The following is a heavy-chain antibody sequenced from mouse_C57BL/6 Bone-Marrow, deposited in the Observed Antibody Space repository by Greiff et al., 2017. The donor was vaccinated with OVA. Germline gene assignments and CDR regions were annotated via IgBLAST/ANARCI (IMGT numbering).Heavy chain of an antibody. CDR1: GFNIKDDY. CDR3: TTKDYYAMDY. Sequence: EVQLQQSGAELVRPGASVKLSCTASGFNIKDDYMHWVKQRPEQGLEWIGWIDPENGDTEYASKFQGKATITADTSSNTAYLQPSSLTSEDTAVYYCTTKDYYAMDYWGQGTSVTVSS. V-gene: IGHV14-4*01. CDR2: IDPENGDT. J-gene: IGHJ4*01.